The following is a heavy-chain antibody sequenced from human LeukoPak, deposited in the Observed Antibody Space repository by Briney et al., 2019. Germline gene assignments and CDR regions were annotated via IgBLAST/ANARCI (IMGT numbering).Heavy chain of an antibody. CDR3: ARAVSSGWYYFDY. J-gene: IGHJ4*02. CDR2: IYSGGST. D-gene: IGHD6-19*01. Sequence: PGGSLRLSCAASGFTVSSNYMSWVRQAPGKGLEWVSVIYSGGSTYYADSVKGRFTISRDNSKNTLYLQMSSLRAEDTAVYYCARAVSSGWYYFDYWGQGTLVTVSS. CDR1: GFTVSSNY. V-gene: IGHV3-53*05.